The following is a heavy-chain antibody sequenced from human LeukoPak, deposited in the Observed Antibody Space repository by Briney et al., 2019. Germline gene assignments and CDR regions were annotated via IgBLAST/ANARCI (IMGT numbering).Heavy chain of an antibody. J-gene: IGHJ3*02. D-gene: IGHD2-21*02. Sequence: WASVKVSCTASGYTFTSYAMHWVRQAPGQRLEWMGWINAGNGNTKYSQKFQGRVTITRDTSASTAYMELSSLRSEDTAVYYCARRLLSMSGGAFDIWGQGTMVTVSS. CDR2: INAGNGNT. V-gene: IGHV1-3*01. CDR3: ARRLLSMSGGAFDI. CDR1: GYTFTSYA.